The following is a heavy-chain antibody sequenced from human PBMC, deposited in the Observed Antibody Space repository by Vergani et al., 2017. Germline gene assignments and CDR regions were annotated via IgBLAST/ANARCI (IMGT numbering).Heavy chain of an antibody. Sequence: QVQLVQSGAEVKKPGASVKVSCKASGYTFTSYGISWVRQAPGQGLEWMGCISAYNGNTNYAQKLQGRVTMTTDTSTSTAYMELRGLRSDDTAVYYCARDGGYCSSTSCYILHYYYDGMDVWGQGTTVTVSS. J-gene: IGHJ6*02. CDR3: ARDGGYCSSTSCYILHYYYDGMDV. V-gene: IGHV1-18*04. D-gene: IGHD2-2*02. CDR2: ISAYNGNT. CDR1: GYTFTSYG.